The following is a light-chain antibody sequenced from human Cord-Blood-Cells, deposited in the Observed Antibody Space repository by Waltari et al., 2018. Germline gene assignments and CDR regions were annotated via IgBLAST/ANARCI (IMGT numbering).Light chain of an antibody. Sequence: QSALTQPASVSGSPGQSITISCTGTSSDVGGYNYVSWYQQHPGKAPTLMIYDDSKRPSGVSNRFSGSKSGNTASLTISGLQAEDEADYYCSSYTSSSTYVFGTGTKVTVL. J-gene: IGLJ1*01. CDR3: SSYTSSSTYV. CDR2: DDS. V-gene: IGLV2-14*01. CDR1: SSDVGGYNY.